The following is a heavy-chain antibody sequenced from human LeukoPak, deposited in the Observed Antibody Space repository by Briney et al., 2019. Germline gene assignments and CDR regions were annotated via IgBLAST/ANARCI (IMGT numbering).Heavy chain of an antibody. CDR2: ISPDGSDK. Sequence: PGGSLRLSCAASGFTFSSYWMSWVRQAPGKGLERVGTISPDGSDKYYVDSVKGRFTISRDNAKTSLYLQINSLRADDTALYFCARGIVVVVGASDHFDYWDQGTLITVSP. CDR3: ARGIVVVVGASDHFDY. D-gene: IGHD2-15*01. V-gene: IGHV3-7*01. CDR1: GFTFSSYW. J-gene: IGHJ4*02.